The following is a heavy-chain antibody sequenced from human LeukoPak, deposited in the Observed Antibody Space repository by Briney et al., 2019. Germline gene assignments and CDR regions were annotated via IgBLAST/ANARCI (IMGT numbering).Heavy chain of an antibody. CDR2: ISSSGSTI. CDR3: ARARYRRYFDY. Sequence: GGSLRLSCAASGFSFSSYEMKWVRQAPGEGLERVSYISSSGSTIYYADSVKGRFTISRDNAKNSLYLQMNSLRAEDTAVYYCARARYRRYFDYWGQGTLVTVSS. J-gene: IGHJ4*02. D-gene: IGHD3-9*01. V-gene: IGHV3-48*03. CDR1: GFSFSSYE.